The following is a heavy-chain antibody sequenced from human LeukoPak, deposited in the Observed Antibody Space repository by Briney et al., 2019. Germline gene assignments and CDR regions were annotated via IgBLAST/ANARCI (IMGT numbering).Heavy chain of an antibody. CDR3: ANLSGVQQPVLFQDY. CDR1: GFTFSSYA. CDR2: ISGSGGST. V-gene: IGHV3-23*01. J-gene: IGHJ4*02. D-gene: IGHD6-13*01. Sequence: GGSLRLSCAASGFTFSSYAMSWVREAPGEGLEWVSAISGSGGSTFYADSVKRRFTIYRANPKNTLYLQRNSLRAEDTAVYSCANLSGVQQPVLFQDYWGQGTLVTVSS.